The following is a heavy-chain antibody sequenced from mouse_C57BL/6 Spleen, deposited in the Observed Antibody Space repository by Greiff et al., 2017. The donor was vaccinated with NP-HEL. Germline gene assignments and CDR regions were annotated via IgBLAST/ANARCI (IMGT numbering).Heavy chain of an antibody. CDR2: INPSTGGT. CDR1: GYSFTGYY. J-gene: IGHJ2*01. V-gene: IGHV1-42*01. CDR3: ARLQGDY. Sequence: VQLKESGPELVKPGASVKISCKASGYSFTGYYMNWVKQSPEKSLEWIGEINPSTGGTTYNQKFKAKATLTVDKSSSTAYMQLKSLTSEDSAVYYCARLQGDYWGQGTTLTVSA.